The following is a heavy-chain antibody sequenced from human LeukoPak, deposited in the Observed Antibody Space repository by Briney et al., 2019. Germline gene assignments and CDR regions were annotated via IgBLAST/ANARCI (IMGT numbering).Heavy chain of an antibody. V-gene: IGHV3-74*01. CDR3: ARVRVLLWFGESEGAFDI. J-gene: IGHJ3*02. Sequence: GGSLRLSCAASGFTFSSYWMHWVRQAPGKGLVWVSRINTDGSSTSYADSLKGRFTISRDNAKNTLYLQMNSLRAEDTAVYYCARVRVLLWFGESEGAFDIWGQGTMVTVSS. CDR1: GFTFSSYW. D-gene: IGHD3-10*01. CDR2: INTDGSST.